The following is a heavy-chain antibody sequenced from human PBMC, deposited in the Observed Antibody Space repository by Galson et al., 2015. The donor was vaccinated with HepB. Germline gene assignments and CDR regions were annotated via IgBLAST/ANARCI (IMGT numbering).Heavy chain of an antibody. CDR3: ARRTIMGANLGY. V-gene: IGHV4-39*01. CDR1: GGSISSSNYY. J-gene: IGHJ4*02. D-gene: IGHD1-26*01. Sequence: LTCTVSGGSISSSNYYWGWIRQPPGKGLEWIGTIYYSGTTYYSPSLKGRVTTSIDTSKNQFSLNLTSVTAADTAVYYCARRTIMGANLGYWGQGTLVSVSS. CDR2: IYYSGTT.